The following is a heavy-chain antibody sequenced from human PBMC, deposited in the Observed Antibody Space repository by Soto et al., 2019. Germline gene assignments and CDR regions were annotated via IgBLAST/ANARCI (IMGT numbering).Heavy chain of an antibody. CDR2: IIPILGIA. D-gene: IGHD2-2*01. J-gene: IGHJ5*02. CDR3: PTDSGYCSSTSCSNWFDP. Sequence: QVQLVQSGAEVKKPGSSVKVSCKASGGTFSSYTISWVRQAPGQGLEWMGRIIPILGIANYAQKFQGGVTISANKSTSTAYMELSSLTSEDTAVYYYPTDSGYCSSTSCSNWFDPWGQGTLVTVSS. V-gene: IGHV1-69*08. CDR1: GGTFSSYT.